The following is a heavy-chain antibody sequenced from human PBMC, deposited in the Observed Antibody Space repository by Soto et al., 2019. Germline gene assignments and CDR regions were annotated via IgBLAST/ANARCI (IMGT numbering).Heavy chain of an antibody. Sequence: GESVKISCKGSGYSFTIYCSSWVLQMPGKGLEWMGRIDPSDSYTNYSPSFQGHVTISADKSTSTAYLQWSSLKASDTAMYYCARSSSTSYYWAQAILVTVSS. V-gene: IGHV5-10-1*01. CDR3: ARSSSTSYY. CDR1: GYSFTIYC. CDR2: IDPSDSYT. J-gene: IGHJ4*02. D-gene: IGHD2-2*01.